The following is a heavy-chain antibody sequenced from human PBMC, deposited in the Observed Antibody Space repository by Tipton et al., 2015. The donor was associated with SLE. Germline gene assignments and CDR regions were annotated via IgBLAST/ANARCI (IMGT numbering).Heavy chain of an antibody. CDR1: GASISSHY. D-gene: IGHD3-10*01. V-gene: IGHV4-59*06. CDR3: ARRSGTSDYFDF. Sequence: TLSLTCTVSGASISSHYWSWIRQHPGKGLEWIGYIYYSGATHYNPSLKSRVLISLDTSNNQFSLNLRSVAAADTAVYYCARRSGTSDYFDFWGQGALVTVSS. J-gene: IGHJ4*02. CDR2: IYYSGAT.